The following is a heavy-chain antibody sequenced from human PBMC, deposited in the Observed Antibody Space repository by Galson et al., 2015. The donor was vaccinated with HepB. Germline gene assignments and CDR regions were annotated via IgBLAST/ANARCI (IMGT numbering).Heavy chain of an antibody. CDR1: GFTFSNYA. J-gene: IGHJ4*02. V-gene: IGHV3-23*01. CDR3: AKVGKDDFWSGFDYFDY. CDR2: ISGSGGTT. Sequence: SLRLSCAASGFTFSNYAMSWVRQAPGKGLEWVSAISGSGGTTYYADSVKGRFTISRDNSKNTLYLQTNSLRAEDTAVYYCAKVGKDDFWSGFDYFDYWGQGTLVTVSS. D-gene: IGHD3-3*01.